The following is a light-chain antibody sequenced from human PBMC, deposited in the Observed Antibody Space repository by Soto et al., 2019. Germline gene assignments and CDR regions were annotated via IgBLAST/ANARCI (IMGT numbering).Light chain of an antibody. CDR2: DAS. V-gene: IGKV3-11*01. CDR1: QSVSTS. CDR3: HQGSNWLIFT. J-gene: IGKJ3*01. Sequence: EDVFTQSPSTLPLSPGERAALSCRASQSVSTSLAWYQQKPGQAPRLLIYDASNRATGIPARFSGSGSGTDFTLTISSLEPEDFAVYYCHQGSNWLIFTFGPGTKVDI.